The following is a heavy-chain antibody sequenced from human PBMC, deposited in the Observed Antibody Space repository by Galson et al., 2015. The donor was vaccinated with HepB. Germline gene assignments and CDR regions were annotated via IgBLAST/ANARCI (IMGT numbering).Heavy chain of an antibody. Sequence: SLRLSCAASGFTFSSYAMHWVRQAPGKGLEYVSAISSNGGSTYYADSVKGRFTISRDNSKNTLYLQMSSLRAEDTAVYYCVRREAVAAGTFDIWGQGTMVTVSS. CDR2: ISSNGGST. D-gene: IGHD6-19*01. J-gene: IGHJ3*02. CDR1: GFTFSSYA. V-gene: IGHV3-64D*06. CDR3: VRREAVAAGTFDI.